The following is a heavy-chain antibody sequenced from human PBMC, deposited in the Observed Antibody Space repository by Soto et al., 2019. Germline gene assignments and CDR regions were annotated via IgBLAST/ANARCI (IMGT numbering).Heavy chain of an antibody. CDR3: ARGRSSGWYDYYFDY. Sequence: EVQLVESGGGLVQPGGSLRLSCAASGFTFSSYDMHWVRQATGKGLEWVSAIGTAGDTYYPGSVKGRFTISRENAKNSLYLQMNSLRAGDTAVYYCARGRSSGWYDYYFDYWGQGTLFTVSS. CDR2: IGTAGDT. V-gene: IGHV3-13*01. CDR1: GFTFSSYD. D-gene: IGHD6-19*01. J-gene: IGHJ4*02.